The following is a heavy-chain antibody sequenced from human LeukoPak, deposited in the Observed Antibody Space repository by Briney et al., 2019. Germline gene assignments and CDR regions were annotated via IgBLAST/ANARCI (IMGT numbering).Heavy chain of an antibody. Sequence: GGSLRLSCAASGLTFSDYYMSWIRQAPGKGLEWVSYISSSGSTIYYADSVKGRFTISRDNAKNSLYLQMNSLRAEDTTVYYCARGTHYYDSSGYYPNDYWGQGTLVTVSS. CDR1: GLTFSDYY. CDR2: ISSSGSTI. J-gene: IGHJ4*02. CDR3: ARGTHYYDSSGYYPNDY. D-gene: IGHD3-22*01. V-gene: IGHV3-11*01.